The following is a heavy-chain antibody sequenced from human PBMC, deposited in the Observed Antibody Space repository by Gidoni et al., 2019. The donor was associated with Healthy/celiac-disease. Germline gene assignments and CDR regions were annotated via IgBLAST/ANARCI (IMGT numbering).Heavy chain of an antibody. D-gene: IGHD5-18*01. V-gene: IGHV3-15*01. CDR3: TTDGKGRIQLWYRPFDY. J-gene: IGHJ4*02. CDR1: GFTFSNAW. CDR2: IKSKTDCGTT. Sequence: EVQLVESGGGLVKPGGSLRLSCAASGFTFSNAWMSWVRQAPGKGLEWVGRIKSKTDCGTTDYAAPVKGRFTISRDDSKNTLYLQMNSLKPEDTAVYYCTTDGKGRIQLWYRPFDYWGQGTLVTVSS.